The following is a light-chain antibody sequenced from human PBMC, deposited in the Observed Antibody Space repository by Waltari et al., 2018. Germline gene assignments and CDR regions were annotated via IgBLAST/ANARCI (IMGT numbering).Light chain of an antibody. CDR2: GAS. J-gene: IGKJ2*01. CDR1: QSVSSN. V-gene: IGKV3-15*01. CDR3: QQYNNWPSDT. Sequence: EIVMTQSPATLSVSPGERATLSCRASQSVSSNLAWYQQKPGQAPRLLIYGASTRATDIPARFSGSGSGTEFTLTISSLQSEDFAVYYCQQYNNWPSDTFGQGTKLEIK.